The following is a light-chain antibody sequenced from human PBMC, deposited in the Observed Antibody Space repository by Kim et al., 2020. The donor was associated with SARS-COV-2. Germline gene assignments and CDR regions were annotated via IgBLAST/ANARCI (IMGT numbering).Light chain of an antibody. J-gene: IGKJ2*01. CDR1: ESVASPY. Sequence: EIVLTQSAGTLSLSPGERATLSCRASESVASPYLAWYQQKPGQAPRLLIYGASTRATGIPDRFSGSGSGTDFTLTISRLEPEDFAMYYCQQYGSAPYTFGQGTKLKI. CDR2: GAS. CDR3: QQYGSAPYT. V-gene: IGKV3-20*01.